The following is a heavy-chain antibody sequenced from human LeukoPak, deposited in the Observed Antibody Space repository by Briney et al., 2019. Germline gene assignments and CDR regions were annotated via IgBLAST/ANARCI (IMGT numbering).Heavy chain of an antibody. CDR3: ARDQVYSGYDCFDY. D-gene: IGHD5-12*01. CDR2: ISSSSSYI. CDR1: GFTFSSYS. Sequence: GGSLRLSCAASGFTFSSYSMNWVRQAPGKGLEWVSSISSSSSYIYYADSVKGRFTISRDNAKNSLYLQMNSLRAEDTAVYYCARDQVYSGYDCFDYWGQGTLVTVSS. J-gene: IGHJ4*02. V-gene: IGHV3-21*01.